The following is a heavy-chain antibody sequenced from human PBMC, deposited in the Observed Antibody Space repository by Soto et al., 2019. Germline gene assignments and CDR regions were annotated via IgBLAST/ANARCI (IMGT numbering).Heavy chain of an antibody. CDR1: GYTFTSYD. Sequence: ASVKVSCKASGYTFTSYDINWVRQATGQGLEWMGWMNPNSGNTGYAQKFQGRVTMTRNTSISTAYMELSSLRSEDTAVYYCAIGCWDYDFWSGYYSYYYYYYMDVWGKGTTVTVSS. V-gene: IGHV1-8*01. D-gene: IGHD3-3*01. CDR3: AIGCWDYDFWSGYYSYYYYYYMDV. CDR2: MNPNSGNT. J-gene: IGHJ6*03.